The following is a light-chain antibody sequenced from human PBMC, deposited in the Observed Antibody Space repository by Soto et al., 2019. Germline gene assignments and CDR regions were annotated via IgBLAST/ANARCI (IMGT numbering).Light chain of an antibody. Sequence: QSALTLPRSVSGSPGQSVTISCTGSSSDVGAYNYVSWYQHNTGKAPKLLIYDVNKRPSGVPDRFSGSKFGNTASLTISGLQADDEATFYCCSYADSYDYVFGTGTKVTVL. J-gene: IGLJ1*01. CDR2: DVN. CDR1: SSDVGAYNY. CDR3: CSYADSYDYV. V-gene: IGLV2-11*01.